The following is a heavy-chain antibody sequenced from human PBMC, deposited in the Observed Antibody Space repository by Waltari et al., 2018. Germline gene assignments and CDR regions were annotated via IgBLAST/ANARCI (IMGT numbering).Heavy chain of an antibody. J-gene: IGHJ4*02. CDR3: TTVLLPLGGAEGCYDY. CDR1: GFTFSNAW. Sequence: EVQLVESGGGFVKPGGSLRLSCAASGFTFSNAWMSWVRQAPGTGLAWVGRIKSKTDCGTTDYAAPVKGRFTISRDDSKNTLYLQMISLKTEDTAVYYCTTVLLPLGGAEGCYDYWGQGTLVTVSS. V-gene: IGHV3-15*01. D-gene: IGHD2-15*01. CDR2: IKSKTDCGTT.